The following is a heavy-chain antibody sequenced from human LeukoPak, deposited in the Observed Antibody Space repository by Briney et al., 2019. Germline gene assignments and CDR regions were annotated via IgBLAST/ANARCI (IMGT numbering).Heavy chain of an antibody. CDR1: GGXISGYY. CDR2: IYYSGST. Sequence: SETLSLTCTDSGGXISGYYCSWIRQHPGKGLEWIGYIYYSGSTNYNPSLKSQVTLSVDTSKNQFSLKLSSVTAADTAVYYCARLNAMAPASYYHALDVWGQGTTVTVSS. CDR3: ARLNAMAPASYYHALDV. J-gene: IGHJ6*02. V-gene: IGHV4-59*08. D-gene: IGHD6-19*01.